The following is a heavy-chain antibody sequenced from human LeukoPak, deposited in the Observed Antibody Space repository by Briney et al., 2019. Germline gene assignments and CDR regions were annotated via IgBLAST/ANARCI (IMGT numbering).Heavy chain of an antibody. CDR1: GFTFSSYS. D-gene: IGHD6-13*01. V-gene: IGHV3-21*01. Sequence: GGSLRLSCAASGFTFSSYSMNWVRQAPGKGLEWVSSISGSSSYIHYADSVKGRFTISRDNSKNTLYLQMNSLRAEDTAVYYCARETPNIKQQFDAFDIWGQGTMVTVSS. J-gene: IGHJ3*02. CDR2: ISGSSSYI. CDR3: ARETPNIKQQFDAFDI.